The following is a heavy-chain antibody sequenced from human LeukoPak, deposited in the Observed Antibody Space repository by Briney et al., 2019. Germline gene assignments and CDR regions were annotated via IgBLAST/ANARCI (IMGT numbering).Heavy chain of an antibody. CDR2: IRYDGSNK. J-gene: IGHJ4*02. CDR3: AKDQGANIAAASDY. V-gene: IGHV3-30*02. CDR1: GFTFSSYG. Sequence: PGGSLRLSCAASGFTFSSYGMHWVRQAPGKGLEWVAFIRYDGSNKYYADSVKGRFTISRDNSKNTLYLQMNSLRAEDTAVYYCAKDQGANIAAASDYWGQGTLVTVSS. D-gene: IGHD6-13*01.